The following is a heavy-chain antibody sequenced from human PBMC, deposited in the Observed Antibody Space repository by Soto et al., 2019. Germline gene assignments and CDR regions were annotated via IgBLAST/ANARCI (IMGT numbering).Heavy chain of an antibody. D-gene: IGHD6-19*01. CDR3: AKRCQFCSGWYSIDY. CDR1: GFTFSSYG. Sequence: GGSLRLSCAASGFTFSSYGMHWVRQAPGKGLEWVTVISYDGSNEYYADSVKGRFTISRDNSKNTLYLQMNSLRAEDTAVYYCAKRCQFCSGWYSIDYWGQGTLVTVSS. J-gene: IGHJ4*02. CDR2: ISYDGSNE. V-gene: IGHV3-30*18.